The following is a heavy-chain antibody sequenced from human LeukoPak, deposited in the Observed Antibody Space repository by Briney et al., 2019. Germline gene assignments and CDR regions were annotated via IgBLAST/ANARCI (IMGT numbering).Heavy chain of an antibody. V-gene: IGHV3-64*01. D-gene: IGHD1-26*01. CDR1: GFTFSSYS. CDR2: ITSNGGLT. Sequence: PGGSLRLSCAGSGFTFSSYSIQWVRQAPGKGLESVSAITSNGGLTYYANSVRGRFTISRDNSKNTLYLQMGSLRAEDMAVYYCARVTAGATTSNYYYYHMDVWGQRTTVTVSS. CDR3: ARVTAGATTSNYYYYHMDV. J-gene: IGHJ6*02.